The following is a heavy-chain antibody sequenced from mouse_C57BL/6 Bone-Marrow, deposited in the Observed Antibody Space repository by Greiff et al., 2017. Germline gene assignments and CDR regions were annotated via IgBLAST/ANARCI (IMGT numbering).Heavy chain of an antibody. J-gene: IGHJ2*01. D-gene: IGHD1-1*01. CDR1: GYSITSGYY. Sequence: DVKLVESGPGLVKPSQSLSLTCSVTGYSITSGYYWNWIRQFPGNKLEWMGYISYDGSNNYNPSLKNRISITRDTSKNQFFLKLNSVTTEDTATYYCARVTTVVADYWGQGTTLTVSS. CDR2: ISYDGSN. CDR3: ARVTTVVADY. V-gene: IGHV3-6*01.